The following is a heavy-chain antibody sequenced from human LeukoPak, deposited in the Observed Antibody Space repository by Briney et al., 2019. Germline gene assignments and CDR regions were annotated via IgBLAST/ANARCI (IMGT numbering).Heavy chain of an antibody. CDR1: GGSFSGYY. Sequence: SETLSLTCAVYGGSFSGYYWSWIRQPPGKGLEWIGEMSHSGSTNYNPSLKSRVTISVDTSKNQFSLKLSSVTAADTAVYYCARGPFAPIMVRILGNWFDPWGQGTLVTVSS. CDR2: MSHSGST. D-gene: IGHD3-10*01. V-gene: IGHV4-34*01. CDR3: ARGPFAPIMVRILGNWFDP. J-gene: IGHJ5*02.